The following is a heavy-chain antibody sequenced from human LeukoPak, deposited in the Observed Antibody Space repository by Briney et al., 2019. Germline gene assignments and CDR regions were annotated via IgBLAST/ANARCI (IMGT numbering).Heavy chain of an antibody. CDR2: IKQDGSEK. CDR3: AKVAVVAALSYYFDY. D-gene: IGHD2-15*01. V-gene: IGHV3-7*01. Sequence: GGSLRLSCAASGFTFSSYWMSWVRQAPGKGLEWVANIKQDGSEKYYVDSVKGRFTISRDNSKNTLYLQMNSLRAEDTAVYYCAKVAVVAALSYYFDYWGQGTLVTVSS. CDR1: GFTFSSYW. J-gene: IGHJ4*02.